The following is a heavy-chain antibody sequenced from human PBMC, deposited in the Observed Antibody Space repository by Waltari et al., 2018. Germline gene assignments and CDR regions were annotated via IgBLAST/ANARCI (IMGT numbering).Heavy chain of an antibody. Sequence: QVQLQESGPGLVKPSETLSLTCTVSGGSISSHYWSWIRQPPGKGLEWIGYIYYSGSTNYNPSLKSRVTISVDTSKNQFSLKLSSVTAADTAVYYCARLEAGIDAFDIWGQGTMVTVSS. CDR2: IYYSGST. J-gene: IGHJ3*02. CDR3: ARLEAGIDAFDI. CDR1: GGSISSHY. V-gene: IGHV4-59*11. D-gene: IGHD3-10*01.